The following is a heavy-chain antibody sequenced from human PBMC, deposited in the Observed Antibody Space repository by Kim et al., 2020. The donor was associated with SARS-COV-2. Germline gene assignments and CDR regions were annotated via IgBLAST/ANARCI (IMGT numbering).Heavy chain of an antibody. CDR1: GGTFSSHG. V-gene: IGHV1-69*04. Sequence: SAKVSCKASGGTFSSHGISWMRQAPGQGLEWKGRIIPIHGITNHAQNFQGRVTITADKSTSTAYMELSSLRSEDTAVYYCARGHVSYYSVDYWGQGTLV. J-gene: IGHJ4*02. CDR2: IIPIHGIT. CDR3: ARGHVSYYSVDY. D-gene: IGHD3-10*01.